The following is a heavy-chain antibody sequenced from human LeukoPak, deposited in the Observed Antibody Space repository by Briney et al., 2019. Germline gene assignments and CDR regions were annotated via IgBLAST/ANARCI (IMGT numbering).Heavy chain of an antibody. J-gene: IGHJ3*02. CDR3: ASVPWDIVVVPAAPRGGFDI. Sequence: PGGSLRLSCAASGFTLSYYWMAWVRQAPGKGLEWVANIKQDGSEKYYVDSVKGRFTISRDNAENSLSLQMNSLRAEDTAVYYCASVPWDIVVVPAAPRGGFDIWGQGTMVTVSS. CDR2: IKQDGSEK. D-gene: IGHD2-2*01. CDR1: GFTLSYYW. V-gene: IGHV3-7*01.